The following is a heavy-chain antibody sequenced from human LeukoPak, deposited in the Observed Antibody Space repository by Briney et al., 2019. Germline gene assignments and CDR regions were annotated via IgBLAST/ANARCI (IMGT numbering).Heavy chain of an antibody. V-gene: IGHV4-39*01. Sequence: PSETLSLTCTVSGGSISSSSYYWGWIRQPPGKGLEWIGSIYYSGSTYYNPSLKSRVTISVDTSKNQFSLKLSSVTAADTAVYYCARQTDARYGSGSFFDYWGQGTLVTVSS. J-gene: IGHJ4*02. D-gene: IGHD3-10*01. CDR1: GGSISSSSYY. CDR3: ARQTDARYGSGSFFDY. CDR2: IYYSGST.